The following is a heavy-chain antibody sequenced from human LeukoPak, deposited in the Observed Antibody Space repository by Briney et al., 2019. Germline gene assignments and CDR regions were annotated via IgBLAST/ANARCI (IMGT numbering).Heavy chain of an antibody. D-gene: IGHD3-22*01. V-gene: IGHV4-59*01. CDR1: GGSISSYY. J-gene: IGHJ4*02. Sequence: SETLSLTCTVPGGSISSYYWSWIRQPPGKGLEWVGYIYYSGSTNYNPSLKSRVTISVDTSKNQFSLKLSSVTAADTAVYYCARAPTYDSSGYFDYWGQGTLVTVSS. CDR3: ARAPTYDSSGYFDY. CDR2: IYYSGST.